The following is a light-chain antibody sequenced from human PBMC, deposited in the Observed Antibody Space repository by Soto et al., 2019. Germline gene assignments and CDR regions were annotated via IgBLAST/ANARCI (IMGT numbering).Light chain of an antibody. CDR1: HTVTSN. CDR3: QQYNYWPRT. Sequence: EIMMTQSPATLSVSPGERATLSCRASHTVTSNLAWYQQKPGQAPRLLIYGASTRATGIPARFSGSGSGTEFTLSIYSLQSEDFPVYYCQQYNYWPRTFGQGTKVEIK. J-gene: IGKJ1*01. V-gene: IGKV3-15*01. CDR2: GAS.